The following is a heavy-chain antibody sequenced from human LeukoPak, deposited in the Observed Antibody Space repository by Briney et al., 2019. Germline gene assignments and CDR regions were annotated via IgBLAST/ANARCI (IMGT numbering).Heavy chain of an antibody. D-gene: IGHD2-21*02. CDR1: GFTFNDYY. CDR2: ISSSGSTV. CDR3: ARRWPYCGGDCYPFDY. J-gene: IGHJ4*02. Sequence: KPGWSLRLSCAASGFTFNDYYMSMIRQAPGKGLESVSYISSSGSTVYYADSLKGRFTIARENAKISLYLQMNSLRAEDTAVYYCARRWPYCGGDCYPFDYWGQGTLVTVSS. V-gene: IGHV3-11*01.